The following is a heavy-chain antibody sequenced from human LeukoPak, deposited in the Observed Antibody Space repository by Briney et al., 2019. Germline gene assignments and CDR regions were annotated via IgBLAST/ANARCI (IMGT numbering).Heavy chain of an antibody. Sequence: GGSLRLSCAASGFSFSNYAMHWVRHAPGKGLEHVSSIINNGGSTYYANSVKGRFTISRDNSKSTLYLQMGSLRVEDMAVYFCARDRCGGDCFSTPDYWGQGTLVTVSS. V-gene: IGHV3-64*01. CDR2: IINNGGST. J-gene: IGHJ4*02. CDR3: ARDRCGGDCFSTPDY. CDR1: GFSFSNYA. D-gene: IGHD2-21*02.